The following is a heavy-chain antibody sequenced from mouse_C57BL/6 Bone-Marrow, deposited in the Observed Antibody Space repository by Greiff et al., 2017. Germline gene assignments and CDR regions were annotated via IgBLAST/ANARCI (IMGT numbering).Heavy chain of an antibody. Sequence: QVQLQQSGAELVKPGASVKLSCKASGYTFTSYWMHWVKQRPGRGLEWIGRIDPHSGVTKSTEKFKSKATLTVDKPSSTAYMQLSSLTSVDSAVYYCARSGYYGSSYVAWFAYWGQGTLVTVSA. CDR2: IDPHSGVT. J-gene: IGHJ3*01. V-gene: IGHV1-72*01. CDR1: GYTFTSYW. CDR3: ARSGYYGSSYVAWFAY. D-gene: IGHD1-1*01.